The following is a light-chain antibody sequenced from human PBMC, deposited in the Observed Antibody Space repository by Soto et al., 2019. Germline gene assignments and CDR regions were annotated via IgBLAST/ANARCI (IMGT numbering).Light chain of an antibody. Sequence: EIVMTQSPATLSVSPGERATLSCRASQSVSTNLAWYQQKPGQAPRLLIYGASTRATGFPARFSGSGSGTESILTISRLQSEHFAVYYGQQYSHWSTFGQGAKVEIK. J-gene: IGKJ1*01. V-gene: IGKV3-15*01. CDR2: GAS. CDR1: QSVSTN. CDR3: QQYSHWST.